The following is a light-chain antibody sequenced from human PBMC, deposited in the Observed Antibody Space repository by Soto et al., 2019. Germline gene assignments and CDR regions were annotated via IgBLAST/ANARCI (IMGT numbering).Light chain of an antibody. J-gene: IGLJ1*01. V-gene: IGLV1-40*01. CDR3: QSYDGSLSGFYV. CDR2: SNT. Sequence: QAVVTQPPSVSGAPGQRVTISCTGSSSNIGAAYEVHWYQQLPGTAPKLLIYSNTNRPSGVPDRFSGSKSGTSASLAITGLQAEDEADYYCQSYDGSLSGFYVFGTGTKVTVL. CDR1: SSNIGAAYE.